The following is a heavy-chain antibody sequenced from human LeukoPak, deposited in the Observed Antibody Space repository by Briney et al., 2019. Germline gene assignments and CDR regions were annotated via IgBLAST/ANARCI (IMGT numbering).Heavy chain of an antibody. CDR2: INWNGGST. V-gene: IGHV3-20*04. CDR3: ARLGGDYVDFWSGFYYYYMDV. J-gene: IGHJ6*03. CDR1: GFTFDDYG. Sequence: GGSLRLSCAASGFTFDDYGMSWVRQAPGKGLEWVSGINWNGGSTGYADSVKGRFTISRDNSKNTLYLQMNSLRAEDTAVYYCARLGGDYVDFWSGFYYYYMDVWGKGATVTVSS. D-gene: IGHD3-3*01.